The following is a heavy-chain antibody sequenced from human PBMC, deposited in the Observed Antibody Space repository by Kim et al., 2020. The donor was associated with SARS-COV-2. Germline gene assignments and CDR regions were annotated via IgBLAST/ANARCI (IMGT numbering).Heavy chain of an antibody. Sequence: GGSLRLSCAASGFTFSSYAMHWVRQAPGKGLEWVAVISYDGSNKYYADSVKGRFTISRDNSKNTLYLQMNSLRAEDTAVYYCARGAIPPHRYCSSTSCPIGGYGMDVWGQGTTVTVSS. J-gene: IGHJ6*02. D-gene: IGHD2-2*01. CDR3: ARGAIPPHRYCSSTSCPIGGYGMDV. CDR1: GFTFSSYA. CDR2: ISYDGSNK. V-gene: IGHV3-30-3*01.